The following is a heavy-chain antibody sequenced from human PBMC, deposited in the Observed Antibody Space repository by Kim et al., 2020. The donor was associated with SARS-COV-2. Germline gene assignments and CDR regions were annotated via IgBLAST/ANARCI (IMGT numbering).Heavy chain of an antibody. J-gene: IGHJ5*02. Sequence: SETQSLTCTVSGGSISSYYWSWIRQPPGKGLEWIGYIYYSGSTNYNPSLKSRVTISVDTSKNQFYLKLSSVTAADAAVYYCARTGYYVFWSGYRNWFDPWGQGTLVTVSS. V-gene: IGHV4-59*01. CDR2: IYYSGST. D-gene: IGHD3-3*01. CDR1: GGSISSYY. CDR3: ARTGYYVFWSGYRNWFDP.